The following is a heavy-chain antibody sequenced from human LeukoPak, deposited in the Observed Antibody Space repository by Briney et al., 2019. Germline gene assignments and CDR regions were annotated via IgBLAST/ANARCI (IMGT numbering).Heavy chain of an antibody. J-gene: IGHJ6*02. V-gene: IGHV5-51*01. CDR3: ARGAAGATPDYYYFGLDV. Sequence: GESLKISCKGSGYRFTDYWIGWVRQMPGKGLEWMGIIYPGDSDTRYSPSFQGQVTISADKSINTAHLQWSSLKASDTAMYYCARGAAGATPDYYYFGLDVWGQGTTVRVSS. D-gene: IGHD1-26*01. CDR1: GYRFTDYW. CDR2: IYPGDSDT.